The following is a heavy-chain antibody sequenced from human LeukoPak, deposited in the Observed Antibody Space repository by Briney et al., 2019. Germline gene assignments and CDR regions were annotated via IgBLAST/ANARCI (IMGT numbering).Heavy chain of an antibody. D-gene: IGHD4-17*01. CDR3: ARERITVTTIDY. CDR1: GFRFSRYW. V-gene: IGHV3-33*01. J-gene: IGHJ4*02. Sequence: PGGSLRLSCVASGFRFSRYWMSWVRQAPGKGLEWVAVIWYDGSNEEYTDSVQGRFTISRDNSKNTLYLQMNSLRAEDTAVYYCARERITVTTIDYWGQGTLVTVSS. CDR2: IWYDGSNE.